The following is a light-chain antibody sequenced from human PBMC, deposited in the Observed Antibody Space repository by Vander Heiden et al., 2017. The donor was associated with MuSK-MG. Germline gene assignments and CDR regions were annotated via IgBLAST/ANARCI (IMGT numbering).Light chain of an antibody. CDR1: QSIGKY. CDR2: GAS. V-gene: IGKV1-39*01. Sequence: DIQMTQSPSSLSASVRDRVTIACRASQSIGKYLNWYQHKPGRAPKLLIYGASVLQSGVPSRFSGSGSGTDFTLTISGLQPEDLATYYCQQSYTFPRTFGQGTRVEI. CDR3: QQSYTFPRT. J-gene: IGKJ1*01.